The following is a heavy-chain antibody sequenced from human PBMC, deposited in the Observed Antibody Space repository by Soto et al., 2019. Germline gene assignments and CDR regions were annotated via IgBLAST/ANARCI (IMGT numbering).Heavy chain of an antibody. V-gene: IGHV4-39*01. CDR2: IYYSGST. D-gene: IGHD2-2*02. CDR1: GGSISSYY. J-gene: IGHJ4*02. CDR3: ARYCSSGTCYKFDY. Sequence: SETLSLTCTVAGGSISSYYWGWIRQPPGKGLEWIGSIYYSGSTYYNPSLKSRVIISVDTSKNQFSLNLSSVTAADTAVYYCARYCSSGTCYKFDYWGQGTLVTVSS.